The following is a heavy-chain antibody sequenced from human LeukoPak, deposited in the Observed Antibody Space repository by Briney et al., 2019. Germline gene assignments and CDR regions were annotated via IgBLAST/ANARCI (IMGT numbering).Heavy chain of an antibody. CDR2: ISGSSSYI. V-gene: IGHV3-21*01. Sequence: GGSLRLSCADSGFTFSSYSMNWVRQAPGKGLEWVSSISGSSSYIYYADSVKGRFTISRDNAKNSLYLQMNSLRAEDTAVYYCASVGWFGELFVDYWGQGTLVTVSS. CDR3: ASVGWFGELFVDY. D-gene: IGHD3-10*01. CDR1: GFTFSSYS. J-gene: IGHJ4*02.